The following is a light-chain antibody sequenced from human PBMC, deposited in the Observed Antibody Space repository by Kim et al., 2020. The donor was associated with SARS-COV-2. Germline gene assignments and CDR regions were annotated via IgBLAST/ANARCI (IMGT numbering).Light chain of an antibody. CDR2: EDY. V-gene: IGLV6-57*03. CDR3: QSYDTNIVI. J-gene: IGLJ2*01. Sequence: GKAVTISCTRSGGSIASNYVQWYQQRPGSAPTTVIYEDYQRPSGVPDRFSGSIDSSSNSASLTISGLKTEDEADYYCQSYDTNIVIFGRGTKLTVL. CDR1: GGSIASNY.